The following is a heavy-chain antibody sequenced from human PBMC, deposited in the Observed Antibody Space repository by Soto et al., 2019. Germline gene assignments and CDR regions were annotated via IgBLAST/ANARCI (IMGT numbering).Heavy chain of an antibody. D-gene: IGHD2-15*01. CDR3: SGCSGGACHQRYGMDV. CDR2: ISPSTSHI. V-gene: IGHV3-21*01. CDR1: GFTFSSCT. Sequence: EVHLVESGGGLVKPGGSLRLSCAVSGFTFSSCTMNWVRQAPGKGLEWVSSISPSTSHIYYADSVKGRFTISRDNAKNSLFLQTNSLRAEDTAVYYCSGCSGGACHQRYGMDVWGQGTTVTVSS. J-gene: IGHJ6*01.